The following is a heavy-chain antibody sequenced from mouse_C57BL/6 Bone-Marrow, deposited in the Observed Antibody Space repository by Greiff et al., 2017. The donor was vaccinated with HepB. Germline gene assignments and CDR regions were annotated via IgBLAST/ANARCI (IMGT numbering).Heavy chain of an antibody. D-gene: IGHD1-1*01. J-gene: IGHJ2*01. CDR2: IFPGSGST. Sequence: VQLQQSGPELVKPGASVKISCKASGYTFTDYYINWVKQRPGQGLEWIGWIFPGSGSTYYNEKFKGKATLTVDKSSSTAYMLLSSLTAEDSAVYFCAREDYYGSSLDYFDYWGQGTTLTVSS. CDR3: AREDYYGSSLDYFDY. CDR1: GYTFTDYY. V-gene: IGHV1-75*01.